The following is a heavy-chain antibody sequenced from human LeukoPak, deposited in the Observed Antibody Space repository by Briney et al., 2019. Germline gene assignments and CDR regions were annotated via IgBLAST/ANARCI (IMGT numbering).Heavy chain of an antibody. Sequence: ASVKVSRKASGYTFANYDINWVRQATGQGLEWMGWMNPNSGDTGYVQKFQGRVSMTRSTSINTAYMELSSLRSEDTAVYYCARGPFGSGSYLDYWGQGTLVTVSS. V-gene: IGHV1-8*01. D-gene: IGHD3-10*01. J-gene: IGHJ4*02. CDR1: GYTFANYD. CDR2: MNPNSGDT. CDR3: ARGPFGSGSYLDY.